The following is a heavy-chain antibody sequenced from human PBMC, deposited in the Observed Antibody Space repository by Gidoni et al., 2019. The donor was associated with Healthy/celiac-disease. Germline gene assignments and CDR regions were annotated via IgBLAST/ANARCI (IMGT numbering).Heavy chain of an antibody. J-gene: IGHJ3*02. V-gene: IGHV3-49*04. CDR2: IRSKAYGGTT. Sequence: EVQLVESGGGLVQPGRSLTLSCTAYGFTFGDYAMRWVRQAPGKGLEWVGFIRSKAYGGTTEYAASVKGRFTISRDDSKSIAYLQMNSLKTEDTAVYYCTREDRRTDAFDIWGQGTMVTVSS. CDR1: GFTFGDYA. CDR3: TREDRRTDAFDI.